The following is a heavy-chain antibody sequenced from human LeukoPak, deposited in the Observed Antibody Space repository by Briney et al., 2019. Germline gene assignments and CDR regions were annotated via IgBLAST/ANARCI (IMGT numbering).Heavy chain of an antibody. V-gene: IGHV3-7*01. CDR2: IKTDGSQT. CDR1: GFTFSTYW. D-gene: IGHD4/OR15-4a*01. CDR3: ARASMGGRDYHLDS. Sequence: GGSLRLSCAASGFTFSTYWMTWVRQAPGKGLEWVANIKTDGSQTYYLDSVKGRFTISRDNAKNFLSLQLGSLRADDTGVYYCARASMGGRDYHLDSWGQGTLVTVSS. J-gene: IGHJ4*02.